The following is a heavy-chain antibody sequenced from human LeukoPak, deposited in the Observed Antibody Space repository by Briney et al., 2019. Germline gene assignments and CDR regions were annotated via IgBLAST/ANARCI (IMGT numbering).Heavy chain of an antibody. V-gene: IGHV4-4*09. CDR3: ARAYSRSYSHFDD. D-gene: IGHD1-26*01. CDR1: GGSISGYY. Sequence: SETLSLTRTVSGGSISGYYWSWIRQPPGKGLEWIGYIYTSGSTNYNPSLKSRVTISVDTSKNQFSLRLSSVTAADTAMYFCARAYSRSYSHFDDWGQGTLVTVSS. J-gene: IGHJ4*02. CDR2: IYTSGST.